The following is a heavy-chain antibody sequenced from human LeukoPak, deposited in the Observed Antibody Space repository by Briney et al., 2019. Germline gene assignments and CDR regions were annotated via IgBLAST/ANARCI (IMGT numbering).Heavy chain of an antibody. CDR3: VREGEGPLSKDFDY. Sequence: ASVKVPCMSSGFTFTDHYIHWVRQGPGQGLEWMGYIGPHSTFTSSPQEFQGRVTMTRDASMSTAYMELTRLTSDDTAVYYCVREGEGPLSKDFDYWGQGTLVTVSS. J-gene: IGHJ4*02. CDR2: IGPHSTFT. CDR1: GFTFTDHY. D-gene: IGHD2/OR15-2a*01. V-gene: IGHV1-2*02.